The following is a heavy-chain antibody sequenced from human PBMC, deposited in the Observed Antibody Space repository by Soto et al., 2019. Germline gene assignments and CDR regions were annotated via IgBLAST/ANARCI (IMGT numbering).Heavy chain of an antibody. J-gene: IGHJ6*02. Sequence: EVQLLESGGGLVQPGGSLRLSCAASGFTFSSYAMSWVRQAPGKGLEWVSAISGSGGSTYYADSVKGRFTISRDNSKNTLYLQMNSLRAEDTAVYYCAKDSLGGSEQLGHYYYYGMDVWGQGTTVTVSS. D-gene: IGHD6-6*01. CDR2: ISGSGGST. CDR3: AKDSLGGSEQLGHYYYYGMDV. CDR1: GFTFSSYA. V-gene: IGHV3-23*01.